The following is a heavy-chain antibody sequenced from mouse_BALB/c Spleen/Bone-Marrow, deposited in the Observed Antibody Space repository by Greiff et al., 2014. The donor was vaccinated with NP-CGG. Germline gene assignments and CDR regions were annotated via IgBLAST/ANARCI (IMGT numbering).Heavy chain of an antibody. CDR3: AREVYGSWFAY. Sequence: QVQLQQSGAELARPGASVKMSCTASGYTFAYYTVHWVKQRPGQGLEWIGYINPSSGYTNYNQKFKDKATLTTDKSSSTAYMQLSSLTSEDSAVYYCAREVYGSWFAYWGQGTLVTVSA. CDR2: INPSSGYT. V-gene: IGHV1-4*01. D-gene: IGHD2-2*01. CDR1: GYTFAYYT. J-gene: IGHJ3*01.